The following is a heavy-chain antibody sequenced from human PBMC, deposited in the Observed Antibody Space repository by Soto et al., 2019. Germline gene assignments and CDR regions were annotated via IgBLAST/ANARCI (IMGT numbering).Heavy chain of an antibody. D-gene: IGHD3-22*01. CDR1: GGSISIGGYS. Sequence: SETLSLTCAVSGGSISIGGYSWSCIRQPPGKGLEWIGYIYHSGSTYYNPSLKSRVTISVDRSKNQFSLKLSSVTAADTAVYYCARSDYYDSSGTTLIDAFDIWGQGTMVTVSS. V-gene: IGHV4-30-2*01. CDR2: IYHSGST. CDR3: ARSDYYDSSGTTLIDAFDI. J-gene: IGHJ3*02.